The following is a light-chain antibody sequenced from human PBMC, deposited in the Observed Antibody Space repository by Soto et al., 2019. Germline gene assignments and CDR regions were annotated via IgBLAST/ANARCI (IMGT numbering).Light chain of an antibody. J-gene: IGKJ2*01. V-gene: IGKV3-20*01. CDR3: HQYGSSPPYT. Sequence: EIVLTQSPGTLSVSPGERATLSCRASQSVSNNYLAWYQHKPGQAPRLLIYRASSRATDIPDSFSASGSGTDYTLTISRLEPEDIAVYSCHQYGSSPPYTFGQGTQLEIK. CDR2: RAS. CDR1: QSVSNNY.